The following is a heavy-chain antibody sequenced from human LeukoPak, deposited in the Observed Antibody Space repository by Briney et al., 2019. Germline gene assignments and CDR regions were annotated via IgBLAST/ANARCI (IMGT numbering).Heavy chain of an antibody. V-gene: IGHV1-46*01. Sequence: ASVKVSCKASGGTFSSYAISWVRQAPGQGLEWMGIINPSGGSTSYAQKFQGRVTMTRDTSTSTVYMELSSLRSEDTAVYYCAREFGTKDTRTFDYWGQGTLVTVSS. J-gene: IGHJ4*02. CDR3: AREFGTKDTRTFDY. CDR1: GGTFSSYA. D-gene: IGHD3-16*01. CDR2: INPSGGST.